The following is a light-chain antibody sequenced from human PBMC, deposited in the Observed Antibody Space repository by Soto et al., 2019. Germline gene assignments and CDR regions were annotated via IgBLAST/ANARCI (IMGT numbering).Light chain of an antibody. CDR2: EVS. CDR1: SSDVGAYNY. CDR3: SSHGGSNNFYV. J-gene: IGLJ1*01. Sequence: QSVLTQPPSASGSPGQSVTISCIGTSSDVGAYNYVSWCQQHPGKVPKLMIYEVSKRPSGVPDRFSASKSGNTASLTVSGLQAEDEADYYCSSHGGSNNFYVFGTGTKVTVL. V-gene: IGLV2-8*01.